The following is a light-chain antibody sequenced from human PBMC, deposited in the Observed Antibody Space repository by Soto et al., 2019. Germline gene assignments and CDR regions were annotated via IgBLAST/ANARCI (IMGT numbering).Light chain of an antibody. CDR2: EDN. CDR1: SGSIASNY. J-gene: IGLJ2*01. V-gene: IGLV6-57*01. Sequence: NFMLTQPHSVSASPGKTVTISCTRSSGSIASNYVQWYQQRPGSSPTTVIYEDNRRPSGVPDRFSGSIDSSSNSASLTISGLKTEDEADYYCQSYDVSVVFGGGTKLTVL. CDR3: QSYDVSVV.